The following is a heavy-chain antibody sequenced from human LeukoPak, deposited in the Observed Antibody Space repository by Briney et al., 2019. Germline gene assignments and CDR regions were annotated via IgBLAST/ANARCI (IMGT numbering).Heavy chain of an antibody. Sequence: ASVKVSCKASGYTFTSYDINWVRQATGQGLEWMGWMNPNSGNTGYAQKFQGRVTMTRNTSISTAYMELRSLRYEDTAVYYCARGPVRITMIVVVITKDNWFDPWGQGTLVTVSS. CDR1: GYTFTSYD. CDR3: ARGPVRITMIVVVITKDNWFDP. V-gene: IGHV1-8*01. CDR2: MNPNSGNT. D-gene: IGHD3-22*01. J-gene: IGHJ5*02.